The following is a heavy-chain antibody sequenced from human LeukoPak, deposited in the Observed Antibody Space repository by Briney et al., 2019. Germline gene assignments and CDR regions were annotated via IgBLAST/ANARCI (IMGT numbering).Heavy chain of an antibody. D-gene: IGHD3-16*01. Sequence: GGSLRLSCAASGFTFSDYDMHWVRQPIGKGLEWVSATGTAGDTYYPGSVRGRFIASRENVENSLYLHMNTLRVEDTAVYYCARGRGEMYDYWGQGTLVTVSS. CDR1: GFTFSDYD. CDR3: ARGRGEMYDY. CDR2: TGTAGDT. V-gene: IGHV3-13*01. J-gene: IGHJ4*02.